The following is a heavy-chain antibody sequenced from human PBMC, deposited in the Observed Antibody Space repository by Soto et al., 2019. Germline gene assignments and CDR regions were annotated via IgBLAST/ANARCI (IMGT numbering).Heavy chain of an antibody. CDR2: IRQDGRET. V-gene: IGHV3-7*05. CDR3: AKTYNYGYDY. D-gene: IGHD5-18*01. J-gene: IGHJ4*02. Sequence: EVQLVESGGGLVQPGGSLRLSCAASGFSFSSYWMTWVRRAPGKGLEWVANIRQDGRETGYVDSVKGRFTISRDNAKNSLYLQMNSLRAEDTAVYYCAKTYNYGYDYWGQGSLVTVSS. CDR1: GFSFSSYW.